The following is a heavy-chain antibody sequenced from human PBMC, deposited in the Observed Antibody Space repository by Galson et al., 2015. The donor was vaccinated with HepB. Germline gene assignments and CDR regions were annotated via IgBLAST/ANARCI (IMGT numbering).Heavy chain of an antibody. D-gene: IGHD6-19*01. Sequence: QSGAEVKKPGESLKISCKGSGYSFTSYWIGWVRQMPGKGLEWMGIIYPGDSDTRYSPSFQGQVTISADKSISTAYLQWSSLKASDTAMYYCARTPTLDSLDYQASSGWYQGDYGMDVWGQGTTVTVSS. CDR2: IYPGDSDT. V-gene: IGHV5-51*01. CDR1: GYSFTSYW. CDR3: ARTPTLDSLDYQASSGWYQGDYGMDV. J-gene: IGHJ6*02.